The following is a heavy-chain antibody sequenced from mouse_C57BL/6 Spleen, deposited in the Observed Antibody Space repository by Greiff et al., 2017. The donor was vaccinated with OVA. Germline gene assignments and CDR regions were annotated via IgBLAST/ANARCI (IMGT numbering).Heavy chain of an antibody. CDR3: TTGDGNYPYYFDY. V-gene: IGHV14-4*01. J-gene: IGHJ2*01. CDR1: GFNIKDDY. Sequence: EVKVEESGAELVRPGASVKLSCTASGFNIKDDYMHWVKQRPEQGLEWIGWIDPENGDTEYASKFQGKATITADTSSNTAYLQLSSLTSEDTAVYYCTTGDGNYPYYFDYWGQGTTLTVSS. D-gene: IGHD2-1*01. CDR2: IDPENGDT.